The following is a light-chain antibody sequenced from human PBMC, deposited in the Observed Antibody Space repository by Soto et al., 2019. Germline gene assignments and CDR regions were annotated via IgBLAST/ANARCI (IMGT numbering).Light chain of an antibody. V-gene: IGKV3-20*01. Sequence: EMVLTQSPCTLSLSPGERATLSCRASQTVSSIFLAWYQQTPGQAPRLLIYAASSRATGIPDRFSGSGSGTDFTLTISRLEPEDFAVYYCQQYGNSPQTFGQGTKVDIK. CDR2: AAS. J-gene: IGKJ1*01. CDR1: QTVSSIF. CDR3: QQYGNSPQT.